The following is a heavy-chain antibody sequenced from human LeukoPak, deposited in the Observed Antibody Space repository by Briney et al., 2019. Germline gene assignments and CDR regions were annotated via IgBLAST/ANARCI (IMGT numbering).Heavy chain of an antibody. Sequence: GGSLRLSCAASGFTFSSYAMHWVRPAPGKGLEWVAVISYDGSNKYYADSVKGRFTISRDNSKNTLYLQMNSLRAEDTAVYYCASTELITMIEYYFDYWGQGTLVTVSS. CDR3: ASTELITMIEYYFDY. J-gene: IGHJ4*02. CDR2: ISYDGSNK. V-gene: IGHV3-30-3*01. CDR1: GFTFSSYA. D-gene: IGHD3-22*01.